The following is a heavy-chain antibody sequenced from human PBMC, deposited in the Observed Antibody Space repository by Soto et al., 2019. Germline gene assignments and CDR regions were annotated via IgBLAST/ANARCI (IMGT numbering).Heavy chain of an antibody. J-gene: IGHJ4*02. D-gene: IGHD3-22*01. Sequence: QVQLVQSGAEVKKPGASVTVSCKTSGYTFSSIGISWVRQAPGQGLEWMGWISPHKGDTYYAQRLQGRVTMTTDTSTSTAYMELRSLRSDDTAVYFCARPAPHSTMIVHPLYFDYWGQGTLVTVSS. V-gene: IGHV1-18*01. CDR2: ISPHKGDT. CDR3: ARPAPHSTMIVHPLYFDY. CDR1: GYTFSSIG.